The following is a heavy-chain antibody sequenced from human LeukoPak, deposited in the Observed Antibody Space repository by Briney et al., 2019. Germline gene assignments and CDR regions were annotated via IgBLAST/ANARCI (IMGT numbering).Heavy chain of an antibody. Sequence: GGSLRLSRAASGFTFSSYAMSWVRQAPGKGLEWVSAISGSGGSTYYADSVKGRFTISRDNSKNTLYLQMNSLRAEDTAVYYCAKVGYSYGTYFDYWGQGTLVTVSS. CDR2: ISGSGGST. CDR3: AKVGYSYGTYFDY. CDR1: GFTFSSYA. D-gene: IGHD5-18*01. V-gene: IGHV3-23*01. J-gene: IGHJ4*02.